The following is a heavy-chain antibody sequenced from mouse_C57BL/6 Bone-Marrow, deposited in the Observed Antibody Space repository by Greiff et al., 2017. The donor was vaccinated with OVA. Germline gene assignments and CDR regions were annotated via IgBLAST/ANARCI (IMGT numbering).Heavy chain of an antibody. V-gene: IGHV1-74*01. D-gene: IGHD1-1*01. Sequence: QVQLKQPGAELVKPGASVKVSCKASGYTFTSYWMHWVKQRPGQGLEWIGRIHPSDSDTNYNQKFKGKATLTVDKSSSTAYMQLSSLTSEDSAVYYCAINYDGSSLTYWDFDVWGTGTTVTVSS. CDR2: IHPSDSDT. CDR3: AINYDGSSLTYWDFDV. J-gene: IGHJ1*03. CDR1: GYTFTSYW.